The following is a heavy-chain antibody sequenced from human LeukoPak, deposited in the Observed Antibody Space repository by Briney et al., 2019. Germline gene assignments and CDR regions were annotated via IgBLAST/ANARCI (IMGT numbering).Heavy chain of an antibody. J-gene: IGHJ4*02. Sequence: SETLSLTCTASGYSISSGYYWGWIRQPPGKGLEWIGSMYDSGRTYYSPSLKSRVTISVDTSKNKFSLKLSSVTAADTAVYYCVRDSSGYYPIFDYWGQGTLVTVSS. CDR1: GYSISSGYY. D-gene: IGHD3-22*01. CDR2: MYDSGRT. CDR3: VRDSSGYYPIFDY. V-gene: IGHV4-38-2*02.